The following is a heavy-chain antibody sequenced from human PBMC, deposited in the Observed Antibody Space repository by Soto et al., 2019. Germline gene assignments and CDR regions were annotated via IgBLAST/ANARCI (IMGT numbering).Heavy chain of an antibody. V-gene: IGHV4-30-4*01. CDR2: IYYSGST. D-gene: IGHD3-10*01. CDR1: GGSISSGGYY. CDR3: ARMHYIGSSKPNDY. J-gene: IGHJ4*01. Sequence: SETLAVTCTVSGGSISSGGYYWSWIRQPPGKGLEWIGYIYYSGSTNYNPSLKSRITISVDTSKNQFSLNLISVTAADTAVYYCARMHYIGSSKPNDYWGQGTLVTVSS.